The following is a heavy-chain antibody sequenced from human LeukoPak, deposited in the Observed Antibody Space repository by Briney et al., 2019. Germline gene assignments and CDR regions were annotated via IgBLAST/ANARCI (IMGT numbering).Heavy chain of an antibody. CDR3: AKDRRLRLGEFLGRKETNWFDP. CDR2: IRSKANSYAT. Sequence: HPGGSLRLSCAASGFTFSGSAMHWVRQASGKGLEWVGRIRSKANSYATAYAASVKGRFTISRDDSKNTAYLQMNSLKTEDTAVYYCAKDRRLRLGEFLGRKETNWFDPWGQGTLVTVSS. CDR1: GFTFSGSA. D-gene: IGHD3-16*01. J-gene: IGHJ5*02. V-gene: IGHV3-73*01.